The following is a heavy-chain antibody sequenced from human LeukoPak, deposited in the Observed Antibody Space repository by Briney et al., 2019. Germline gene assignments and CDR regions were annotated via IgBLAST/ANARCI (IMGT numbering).Heavy chain of an antibody. D-gene: IGHD3-22*01. CDR3: ARPFEGRYYYDSSGYSYYYYYMDV. CDR2: IYTSGST. J-gene: IGHJ6*03. CDR1: GGSISSGSYY. Sequence: PSETLSLTCPVSGGSISSGSYYWSWIRQPAGKGLEWFGRIYTSGSTNYNPSLKSRVTISVDTSKNQFSLKLSSVTAADTAVYYCARPFEGRYYYDSSGYSYYYYYMDVWGKGTTVTISS. V-gene: IGHV4-61*02.